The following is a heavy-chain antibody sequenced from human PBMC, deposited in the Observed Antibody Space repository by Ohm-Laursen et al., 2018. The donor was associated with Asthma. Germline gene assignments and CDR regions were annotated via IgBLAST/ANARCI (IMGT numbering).Heavy chain of an antibody. CDR2: ISYDGSNK. CDR3: ARVWESESSGWYDY. CDR1: GFTFSSYS. J-gene: IGHJ4*02. Sequence: SLRLSCAASGFTFSSYSMNWVRQAPGKGLEWVAVISYDGSNKYYADSVKGRFTISRDNSKNTLYLQMNSLRAEDTAVYYCARVWESESSGWYDYWGQGTLVTVSS. D-gene: IGHD6-19*01. V-gene: IGHV3-30*03.